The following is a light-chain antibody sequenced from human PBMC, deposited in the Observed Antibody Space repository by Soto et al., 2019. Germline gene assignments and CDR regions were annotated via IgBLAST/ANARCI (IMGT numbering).Light chain of an antibody. Sequence: EIVMTQSPATLSVSPGERATLSCRASQSVSSNLAWYQQKPGQAPRLLIYGASTRATGIPARFSGSGSGTEFTLTISSLQSEDLAVYYWQQNNNWPITFGPGTKVDIK. CDR1: QSVSSN. V-gene: IGKV3-15*01. J-gene: IGKJ3*01. CDR3: QQNNNWPIT. CDR2: GAS.